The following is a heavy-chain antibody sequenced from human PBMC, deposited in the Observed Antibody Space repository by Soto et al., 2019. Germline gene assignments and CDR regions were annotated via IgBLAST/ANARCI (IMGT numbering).Heavy chain of an antibody. CDR2: IYSGGST. CDR3: ARIMTTVTTDYYYYYGMDV. V-gene: IGHV3-66*01. CDR1: GFTVSSNY. J-gene: IGHJ6*02. Sequence: EVQLVESGGGLVQPGGSLRLSCAASGFTVSSNYMSWVRQAPGKGLEWVSVIYSGGSTYYADSVKGRFTISRDNSKNTLYLQMNSLRAEDTAVYYCARIMTTVTTDYYYYYGMDVWGQGTTVTVSS. D-gene: IGHD4-17*01.